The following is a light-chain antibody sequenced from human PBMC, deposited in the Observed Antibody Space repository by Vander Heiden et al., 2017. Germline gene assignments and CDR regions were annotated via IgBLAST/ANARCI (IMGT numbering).Light chain of an antibody. Sequence: QPVLTQPLSASGTPAQRVTIPCSGSSSNIGSNTVNWYQQLPGTAPKPLIYSNNHRPSGVPDRFSGSKSGTSASLAISGLQSEDEADYYCAAWDDSLNGPVFGGGTKLTVL. CDR2: SNN. CDR3: AAWDDSLNGPV. J-gene: IGLJ3*02. CDR1: SSNIGSNT. V-gene: IGLV1-44*01.